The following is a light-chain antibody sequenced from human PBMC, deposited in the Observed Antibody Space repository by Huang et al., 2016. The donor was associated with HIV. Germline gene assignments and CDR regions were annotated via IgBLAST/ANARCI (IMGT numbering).Light chain of an antibody. CDR2: RAS. J-gene: IGKJ2*01. Sequence: DIQMTQSPSTLSASVGDRVTITCRASQNINTWLAWYQQKPGKPPDLLIYRASSLQVGVPSRFTGSGSGTEFTLTITSLQPDDLGTYYCQQYNTYLYTFGQGTKLEI. V-gene: IGKV1-5*03. CDR3: QQYNTYLYT. CDR1: QNINTW.